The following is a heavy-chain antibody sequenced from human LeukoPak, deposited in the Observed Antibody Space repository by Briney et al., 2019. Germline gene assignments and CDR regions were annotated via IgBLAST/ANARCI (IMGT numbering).Heavy chain of an antibody. CDR1: GGTFSSYA. CDR2: IIPIFGTA. J-gene: IGHJ4*02. Sequence: ASVKVSCKASGGTFSSYAISWVRQAPGQGLEWMGGIIPIFGTANYAQKFQGRVTITADESTSTAYVELSSLRSEDTAVYYCARGRIGYCTGGVCYTTLFDYWGRGTLVTVSS. V-gene: IGHV1-69*13. D-gene: IGHD2-8*02. CDR3: ARGRIGYCTGGVCYTTLFDY.